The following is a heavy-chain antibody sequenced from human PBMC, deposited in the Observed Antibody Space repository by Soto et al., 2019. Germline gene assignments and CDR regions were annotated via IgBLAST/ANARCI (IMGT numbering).Heavy chain of an antibody. CDR1: GGSFSGYY. V-gene: IGHV4-34*01. J-gene: IGHJ4*02. CDR3: ARPRTMVRGVIIKDFDY. D-gene: IGHD3-10*01. CDR2: INHSGST. Sequence: SETLSLTCAVYGGSFSGYYWSWIRQPPGKGLEWIGEINHSGSTNYNPSLKSRVTISVDTSKNQFSLKLSSVTAADTAVYYCARPRTMVRGVIIKDFDYWGQGTLVT.